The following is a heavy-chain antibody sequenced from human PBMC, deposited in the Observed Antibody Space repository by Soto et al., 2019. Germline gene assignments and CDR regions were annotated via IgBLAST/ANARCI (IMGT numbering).Heavy chain of an antibody. D-gene: IGHD4-4*01. CDR3: ARDTPVTTENYYYYGMDV. V-gene: IGHV4-59*01. CDR1: GGSISSYY. Sequence: SETLSLTCTVSGGSISSYYWSWIRQPPGKGLEWIGYIYYSGSTNYNPSLKSRVTISVDTSKNQFSLKLSSVTAADTAVYYCARDTPVTTENYYYYGMDVWGQGTTVTVSS. CDR2: IYYSGST. J-gene: IGHJ6*02.